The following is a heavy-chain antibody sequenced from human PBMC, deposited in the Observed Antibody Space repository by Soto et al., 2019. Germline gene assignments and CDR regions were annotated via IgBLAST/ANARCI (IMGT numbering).Heavy chain of an antibody. V-gene: IGHV3-21*01. Sequence: GGSLRLSCAASGFTFSSYSMNWVRQAPGKGLEWVSSISSSSSYIYYADSVKGRFTISRDNAKNSLYLQMNSLRAEDTAVYYCARASDSSGYGMDVWGQGTTVTVSS. D-gene: IGHD3-22*01. CDR3: ARASDSSGYGMDV. CDR2: ISSSSSYI. J-gene: IGHJ6*02. CDR1: GFTFSSYS.